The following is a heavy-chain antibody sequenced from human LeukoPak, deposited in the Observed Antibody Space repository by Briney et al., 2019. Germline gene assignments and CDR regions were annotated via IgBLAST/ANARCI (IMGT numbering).Heavy chain of an antibody. D-gene: IGHD1-26*01. Sequence: GGSLRLSCAASGFSVSSRAMSWVRQAPGKGLEWVSTISNSGYNTWYADSVKGRFTISRDNSQNTLYLQMSSLRAEDTALYYCARHDGSSFIYYVDHWGQGALATVSS. J-gene: IGHJ4*02. V-gene: IGHV3-23*01. CDR3: ARHDGSSFIYYVDH. CDR2: ISNSGYNT. CDR1: GFSVSSRA.